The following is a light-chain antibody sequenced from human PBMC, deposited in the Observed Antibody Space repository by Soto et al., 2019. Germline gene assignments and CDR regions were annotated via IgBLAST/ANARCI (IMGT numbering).Light chain of an antibody. CDR3: QQYNSYRRT. V-gene: IGKV3D-15*01. J-gene: IGKJ1*01. CDR2: DAS. CDR1: QTVRNN. Sequence: EIVMKQSPATLSVSPGAGATLSRRAIQTVRNNYLAWYQQKPGQAPRLLIYDASSRATGIPDRFSGGGSGTEFTLTISSLQPDDFATYYCQQYNSYRRTVGQGTRVDIK.